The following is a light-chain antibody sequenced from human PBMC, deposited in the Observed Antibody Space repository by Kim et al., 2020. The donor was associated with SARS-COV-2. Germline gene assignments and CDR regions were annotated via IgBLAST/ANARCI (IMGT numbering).Light chain of an antibody. CDR3: SSYTSSSTLV. CDR2: DVS. V-gene: IGLV2-14*03. Sequence: QSALTQPASVSGSPGQSITISCTGTSSDVGGYNYVSWYQQHPGKVPKLMIYDVSSRPSGVSNRFSGSKSGNTASLTISGLQTEDEADYYCSSYTSSSTLVFGAGTQLTV. CDR1: SSDVGGYNY. J-gene: IGLJ2*01.